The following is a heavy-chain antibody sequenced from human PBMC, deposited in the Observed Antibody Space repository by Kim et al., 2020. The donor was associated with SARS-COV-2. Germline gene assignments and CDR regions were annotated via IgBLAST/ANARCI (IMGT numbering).Heavy chain of an antibody. CDR1: GGSFSGYY. V-gene: IGHV4-34*01. J-gene: IGHJ2*01. CDR3: ARGLKSPQALHPSQSGSGWYFDL. D-gene: IGHD1-26*01. CDR2: INHSGST. Sequence: SETLSLTCAVYGGSFSGYYWSWIRQPPGKWLEWIGEINHSGSTNYNPSLKSRVTISVDTSKNQFSLKLSSVTAADTAVYYCARGLKSPQALHPSQSGSGWYFDLWGRGTLVTVSS.